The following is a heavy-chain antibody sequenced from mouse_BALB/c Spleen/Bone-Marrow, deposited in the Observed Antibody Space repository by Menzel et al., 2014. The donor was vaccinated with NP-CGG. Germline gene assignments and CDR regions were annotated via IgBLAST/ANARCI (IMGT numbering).Heavy chain of an antibody. CDR3: ARGIFYGNYVSAMDY. Sequence: DLVKPGASVKLSCKVPGYTFTNYWINWIKQRPGRGLEWIGRIAPGSGSTYYNEMFKSKATLTVDTSSSTAYIQLSSLSSEDSAVYFCARGIFYGNYVSAMDYWGQGPSVTVSS. J-gene: IGHJ4*01. V-gene: IGHV1S41*01. D-gene: IGHD2-1*01. CDR2: IAPGSGST. CDR1: GYTFTNYW.